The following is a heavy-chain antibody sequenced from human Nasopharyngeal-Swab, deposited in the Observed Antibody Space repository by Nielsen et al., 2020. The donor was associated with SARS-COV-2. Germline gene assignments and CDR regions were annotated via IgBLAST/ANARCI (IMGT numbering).Heavy chain of an antibody. CDR1: GFTFSSYN. CDR2: ISSSSSYI. D-gene: IGHD4-17*01. CDR3: ARDYGDYGNYYYGMDV. Sequence: GESLKISCAASGFTFSSYNMNWVRQAPGKGLEWVSSISSSSSYIYYADSVKGRFTISRDDAKNSLYLQMNSLRAEDTAVYYCARDYGDYGNYYYGMDVWGQGTTVTVSS. J-gene: IGHJ6*02. V-gene: IGHV3-21*01.